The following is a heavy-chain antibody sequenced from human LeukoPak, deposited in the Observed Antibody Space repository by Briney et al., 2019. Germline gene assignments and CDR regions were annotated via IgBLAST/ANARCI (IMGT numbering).Heavy chain of an antibody. CDR2: ISITSSPI. D-gene: IGHD2/OR15-2a*01. CDR1: GFTFNTYS. CDR3: ARDGSNSGPDFDY. V-gene: IGHV3-48*02. Sequence: PGGSLRLSCAASGFTFNTYSMNWVRQAPGKGQEWVSYISITSSPIYYADSVKGRFTISRDNARSSLHLQMNSLRDEDTAVYYCARDGSNSGPDFDYWGQGILVTVSS. J-gene: IGHJ4*02.